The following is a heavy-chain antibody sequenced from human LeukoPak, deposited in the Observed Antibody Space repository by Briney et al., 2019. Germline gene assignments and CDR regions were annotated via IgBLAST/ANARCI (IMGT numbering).Heavy chain of an antibody. CDR3: AKAPRSSSSYYFDY. CDR2: ISGSGGST. D-gene: IGHD6-6*01. CDR1: GFTFSSHA. Sequence: GGSLRLSCAASGFTFSSHAMSWVRQAPGKGLEWVSAISGSGGSTYYADSVKGRFTISRDNSKNTLYLQMNSLRAEDTAVYYCAKAPRSSSSYYFDYWGQGTLVTVSS. J-gene: IGHJ4*02. V-gene: IGHV3-23*01.